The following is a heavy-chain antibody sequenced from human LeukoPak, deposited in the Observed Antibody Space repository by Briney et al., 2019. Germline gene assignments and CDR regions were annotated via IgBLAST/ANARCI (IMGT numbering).Heavy chain of an antibody. CDR2: TYYRSKWYS. CDR1: GDIVSSNTAS. Sequence: SQTLSLTCDISGDIVSSNTASWNWIRQSPSRGLEWLGRTYYRSKWYSDSAMSLKSRITIKPDTSKNQFSLQLNSVTTDDTAVYYCARGRLGTTVSLFENWGQGILVTVSS. V-gene: IGHV6-1*01. J-gene: IGHJ4*02. CDR3: ARGRLGTTVSLFEN. D-gene: IGHD1-1*01.